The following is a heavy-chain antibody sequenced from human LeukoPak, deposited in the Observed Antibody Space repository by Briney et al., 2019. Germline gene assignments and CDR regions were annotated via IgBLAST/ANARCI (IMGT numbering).Heavy chain of an antibody. Sequence: GGSLRLSCAASGFTFSSYWMHWVRQAPGKGLVYVSRINSDGSSANYADSVQGRFTISRDNAKNTLYLEMNSLSADDTAVYYCARPVTGTYAPLEYWGQGTLVTVSS. CDR3: ARPVTGTYAPLEY. J-gene: IGHJ4*02. CDR2: INSDGSSA. D-gene: IGHD1-1*01. V-gene: IGHV3-74*01. CDR1: GFTFSSYW.